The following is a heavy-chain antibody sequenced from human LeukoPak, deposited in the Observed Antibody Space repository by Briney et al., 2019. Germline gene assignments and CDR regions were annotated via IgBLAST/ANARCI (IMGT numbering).Heavy chain of an antibody. J-gene: IGHJ4*02. D-gene: IGHD4-17*01. Sequence: SETLSLTCTVSGASIRSYYWSWIRQPPGKGLEWIGEINHSGSTNYNPSLKSRVTISVDTSKNQFSLKLSSVTAADTAVYYCARGRAVTSIDYWGQGTLVTVSS. CDR1: GASIRSYY. V-gene: IGHV4-34*01. CDR3: ARGRAVTSIDY. CDR2: INHSGST.